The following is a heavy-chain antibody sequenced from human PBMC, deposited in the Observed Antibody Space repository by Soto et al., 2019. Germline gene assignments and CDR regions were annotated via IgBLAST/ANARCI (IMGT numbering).Heavy chain of an antibody. CDR2: IHPSGDT. CDR1: GYKFTTYF. D-gene: IGHD2-15*01. Sequence: AVQVSCKHSGYKFTTYFIHLLRQAPGQCLEWMGMIHPSGDTGYAQKFRGRVTMTIDTSTTTAYMELRNLTSEDTGVYFSVRGYCTTSPCSGDFQFWGQGTLVTVSS. J-gene: IGHJ1*01. CDR3: VRGYCTTSPCSGDFQF. V-gene: IGHV1-46*01.